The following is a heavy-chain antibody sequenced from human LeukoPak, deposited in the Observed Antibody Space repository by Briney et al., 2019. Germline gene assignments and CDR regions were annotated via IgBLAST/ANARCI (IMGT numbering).Heavy chain of an antibody. D-gene: IGHD3-10*01. CDR2: AYYSGST. CDR3: ASNYGSGTYYPD. V-gene: IGHV4-39*01. J-gene: IGHJ4*02. Sequence: SETLSLTCTVSGGSISNSGYYWGWLRQPPGTGLEWIGSAYYSGSTYYNPSLKSRVTISVDTSKNQFSLELTSVTAADTAVYYCASNYGSGTYYPDWGQGTLVTVSS. CDR1: GGSISNSGYY.